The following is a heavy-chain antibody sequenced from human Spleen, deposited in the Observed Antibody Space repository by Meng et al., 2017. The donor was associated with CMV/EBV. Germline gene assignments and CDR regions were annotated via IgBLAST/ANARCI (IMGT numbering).Heavy chain of an antibody. V-gene: IGHV1-69*05. CDR3: ARVGYNGYSY. J-gene: IGHJ4*02. CDR1: GGTFSSDA. D-gene: IGHD5-24*01. CDR2: IIAIFGTP. Sequence: YCKTSGGTFSSDAISWVRQAPGQGLEWMGGIIAIFGTPNYAQKFQGRVTITTDDSTSTAYMVLSSLRSEDTAMYYCARVGYNGYSYWGQGTLVTVSS.